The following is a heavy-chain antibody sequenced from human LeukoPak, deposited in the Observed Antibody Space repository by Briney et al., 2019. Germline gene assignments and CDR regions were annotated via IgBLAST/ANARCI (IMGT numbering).Heavy chain of an antibody. CDR2: INAGNGNT. CDR3: ARDLRVFKVVVPQPGY. D-gene: IGHD2-15*01. V-gene: IGHV1-3*01. Sequence: ASVNVSLKASGYSFTSCAMHWGRQAPGQRLEWMGWINAGNGNTKYPQKFQGRGTITRDTSASTAYMELSSLRSEDTAVYYCARDLRVFKVVVPQPGYWGQGTLVTVSS. CDR1: GYSFTSCA. J-gene: IGHJ4*02.